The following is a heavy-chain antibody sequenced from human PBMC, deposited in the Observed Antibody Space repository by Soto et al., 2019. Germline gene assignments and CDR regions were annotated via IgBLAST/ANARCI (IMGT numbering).Heavy chain of an antibody. D-gene: IGHD2-15*01. CDR1: GGTFSSYA. J-gene: IGHJ4*02. CDR2: IIPIFGTA. Sequence: ASVKVSCKASGGTFSSYAISWVRQAPGQGLEWMGGIIPIFGTANYAQKFQGRVTITADESTSTAYMELSSLRSEDTAVYYCARDGPMRSGIIDYWGQGTLVTVSS. CDR3: ARDGPMRSGIIDY. V-gene: IGHV1-69*13.